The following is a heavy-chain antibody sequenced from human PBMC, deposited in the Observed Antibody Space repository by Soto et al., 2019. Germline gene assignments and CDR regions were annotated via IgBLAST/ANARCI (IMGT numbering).Heavy chain of an antibody. J-gene: IGHJ6*02. Sequence: EVQLVESGGGLVQPGGSLKLSCAASGFIFSGSAMHWVRQASGKGLEWVGRIRSKADSYATAYAASVNGRFTIFRDDSKTTAYLQMNRMKTEDTAVYYCTTGTNQWLASYGLDVWGQGTTVTVSS. CDR3: TTGTNQWLASYGLDV. D-gene: IGHD6-19*01. CDR1: GFIFSGSA. V-gene: IGHV3-73*02. CDR2: IRSKADSYAT.